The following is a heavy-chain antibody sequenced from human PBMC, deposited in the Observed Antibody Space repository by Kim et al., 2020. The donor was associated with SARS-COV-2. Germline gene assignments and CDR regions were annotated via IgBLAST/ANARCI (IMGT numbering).Heavy chain of an antibody. Sequence: AGSVKGRFTHSRDNARNSVFLQMNSLRDEDTAVYYCARDTPESAVAASFDYWGQGTLVTVSS. CDR3: ARDTPESAVAASFDY. V-gene: IGHV3-48*02. J-gene: IGHJ4*02. D-gene: IGHD6-19*01.